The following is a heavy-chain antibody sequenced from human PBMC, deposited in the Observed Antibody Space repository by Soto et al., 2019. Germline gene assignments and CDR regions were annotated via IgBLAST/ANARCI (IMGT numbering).Heavy chain of an antibody. V-gene: IGHV1-18*04. D-gene: IGHD2-15*01. Sequence: ASVKVSCKASGYTFTSYGISWLRQAPGQGLEWMGWISAYNGNTNYAQKLQGRVTMTTDTSTSTAYMELRSLRSDDTAVYYCARVGYCSGGSCYVLYGMDVWGQGTTVTVSS. CDR1: GYTFTSYG. CDR2: ISAYNGNT. CDR3: ARVGYCSGGSCYVLYGMDV. J-gene: IGHJ6*02.